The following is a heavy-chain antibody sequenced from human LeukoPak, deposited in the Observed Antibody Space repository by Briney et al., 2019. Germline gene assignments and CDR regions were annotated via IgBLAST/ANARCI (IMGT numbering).Heavy chain of an antibody. V-gene: IGHV1-69*13. Sequence: SVKVSCKASGGTLNNYAFSWVRQAPGQGLEWMGGIIPIFDTAHYAQKFQGRVTITADESTSTAYMELSSLRSEDTAVYYCARDATLLWFGETLGGNFDYWGQGTLVTVSS. CDR3: ARDATLLWFGETLGGNFDY. J-gene: IGHJ4*02. D-gene: IGHD3-10*01. CDR1: GGTLNNYA. CDR2: IIPIFDTA.